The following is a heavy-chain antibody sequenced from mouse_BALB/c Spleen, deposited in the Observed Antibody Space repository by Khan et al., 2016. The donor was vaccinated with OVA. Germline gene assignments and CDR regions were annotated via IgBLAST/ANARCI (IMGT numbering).Heavy chain of an antibody. CDR1: GYTFTNYG. CDR2: INTYTGEP. D-gene: IGHD1-1*01. J-gene: IGHJ3*01. Sequence: QIQLVQSGPELKKPGETVKISCKASGYTFTNYGMNWVKQAPGKALKWMGWINTYTGEPTYADDFKGRFAFSLETSASTAYLQINNLKNEDMATYYCARGLNYSGSWFADWGEGTLVTVSA. CDR3: ARGLNYSGSWFAD. V-gene: IGHV9-1*02.